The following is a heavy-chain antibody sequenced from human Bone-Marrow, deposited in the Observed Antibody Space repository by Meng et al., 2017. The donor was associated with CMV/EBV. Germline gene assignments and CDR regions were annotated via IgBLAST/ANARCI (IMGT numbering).Heavy chain of an antibody. CDR1: GFTVSNNY. CDR3: ARAQTDGYSSFDD. CDR2: IYSGGYT. J-gene: IGHJ4*02. Sequence: GGSLRLSCAASGFTVSNNYMSWVRQAPGKGLEWVSVIYSGGYTYYADSVKGRFTISRDNSKNTLYLQMNSLRAEDTAVYYCARAQTDGYSSFDDWGPGNLVNVSS. V-gene: IGHV3-53*01. D-gene: IGHD5-24*01.